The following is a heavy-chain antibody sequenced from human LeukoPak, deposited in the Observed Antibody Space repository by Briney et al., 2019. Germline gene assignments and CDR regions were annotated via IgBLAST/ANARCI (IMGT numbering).Heavy chain of an antibody. Sequence: ASVKVSCKASGGTLSSYSISWVRQAPGQGLEWRGEIIPIFGTANYAQKFQGRVTITVDDSTSTAYMELSSLRSEDTAFYYCARSAFYSSSSRGVFDIWGQGTMVTVSS. CDR2: IIPIFGTA. CDR1: GGTLSSYS. J-gene: IGHJ3*02. D-gene: IGHD6-6*01. CDR3: ARSAFYSSSSRGVFDI. V-gene: IGHV1-69*13.